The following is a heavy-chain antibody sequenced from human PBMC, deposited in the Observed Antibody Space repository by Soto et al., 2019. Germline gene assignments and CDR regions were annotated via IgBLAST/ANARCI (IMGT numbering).Heavy chain of an antibody. J-gene: IGHJ3*02. D-gene: IGHD3-22*01. CDR2: ISAYNGNT. CDR1: GYTFTSYG. CDR3: ARSTGIIVVFIVPDAFDI. V-gene: IGHV1-18*01. Sequence: QVQLVQSGAEVKKPGASVKVSCKASGYTFTSYGISWVRQAPGQGLEWMGWISAYNGNTNYAQKLQGRVTMTTDTSPSTPNMELRGLRSDDTAVYYWARSTGIIVVFIVPDAFDIWGQGTMVTVSS.